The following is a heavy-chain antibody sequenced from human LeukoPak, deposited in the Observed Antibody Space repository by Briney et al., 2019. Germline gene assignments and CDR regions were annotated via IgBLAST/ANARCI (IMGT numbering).Heavy chain of an antibody. CDR1: GFTFSSYS. CDR3: ARLQDYYDSSGYPLGGYFDY. CDR2: ISSSSSYK. J-gene: IGHJ4*02. Sequence: GGSLRLSCAASGFTFSSYSMNWVRQAPGKGLEWVSSISSSSSYKYYADSVKGRFTISRDNAKNSLYLQMNSLRAEDTAVYYCARLQDYYDSSGYPLGGYFDYWGQGTLVTVSS. D-gene: IGHD3-22*01. V-gene: IGHV3-21*01.